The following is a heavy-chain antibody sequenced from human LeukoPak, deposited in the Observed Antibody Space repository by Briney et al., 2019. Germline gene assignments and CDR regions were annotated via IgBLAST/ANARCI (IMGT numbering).Heavy chain of an antibody. D-gene: IGHD2-15*01. CDR3: ARYYCSGGACYSLADY. CDR2: ITHSGTT. CDR1: GGSIRNYY. J-gene: IGHJ4*01. V-gene: IGHV4-34*10. Sequence: PSETLSLTCTVSGGSIRNYYWSWIRQPPGKGLEWIGEITHSGTTNYNPSLKSRINMSVDTSKNQFSLNVRNVTAADTAVYYCARYYCSGGACYSLADYWGQGNQVTVSS.